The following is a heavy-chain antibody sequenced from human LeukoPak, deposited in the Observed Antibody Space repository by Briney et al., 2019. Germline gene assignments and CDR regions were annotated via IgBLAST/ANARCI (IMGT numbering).Heavy chain of an antibody. Sequence: ASVKVSCKASGYTFTSYGISWVRQAPGQGLEWMGWISGYNGNTNYGEKFQGRVTMITDTSTSTAYMEVRSLRSDDTAVYYCARDQFLLGYCSGGRGCRRAYYFDYWGQGTLVTVSS. CDR2: ISGYNGNT. J-gene: IGHJ4*02. CDR3: ARDQFLLGYCSGGRGCRRAYYFDY. CDR1: GYTFTSYG. D-gene: IGHD2-15*01. V-gene: IGHV1-18*01.